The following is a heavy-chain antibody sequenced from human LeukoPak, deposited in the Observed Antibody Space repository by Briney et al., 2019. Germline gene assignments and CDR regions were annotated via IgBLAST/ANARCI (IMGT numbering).Heavy chain of an antibody. CDR2: INQDGSEK. V-gene: IGHV3-7*03. J-gene: IGHJ5*02. CDR1: GLAFSSYW. Sequence: GGSLRLSCAASGLAFSSYWMSWVRQAPGKGLEWVANINQDGSEKYYVDSVKGRFTSSRDNAKDSLELQMNSLRAEDTAVYYCARDIYSGSGNLHWFDPWGQGTLVTVSS. CDR3: ARDIYSGSGNLHWFDP. D-gene: IGHD3-10*01.